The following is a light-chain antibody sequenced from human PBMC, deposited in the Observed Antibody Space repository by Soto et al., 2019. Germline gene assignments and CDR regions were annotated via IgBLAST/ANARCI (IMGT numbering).Light chain of an antibody. J-gene: IGLJ1*01. CDR3: AAWDDSLEGV. V-gene: IGLV1-44*01. CDR2: SNN. CDR1: SSNIGSNT. Sequence: QSVLTQPPSASGTPGQTVTISCSGSSSNIGSNTVNWYQQLPGTAPKLLIYSNNQRPSGVPDRFSASKSGTSASLAIRGLQSEDEADYYCAAWDDSLEGVFGTGTKVTVL.